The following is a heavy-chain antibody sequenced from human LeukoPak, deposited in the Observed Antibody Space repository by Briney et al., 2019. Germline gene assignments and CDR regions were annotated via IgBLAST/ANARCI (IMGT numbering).Heavy chain of an antibody. V-gene: IGHV6-1*01. CDR1: GDSVSSNTPA. D-gene: IGHD6-13*01. J-gene: IGHJ4*02. Sequence: SQTLSLTCAISGDSVSSNTPAWNWIRQSPSRGLEWLGRTYYRSKWYNDYAVSVRSRITINPDTAKNQFSLQLNSVTPEDTAVYYGARQQRGAFDYWGRGTLVTVSS. CDR2: TYYRSKWYN. CDR3: ARQQRGAFDY.